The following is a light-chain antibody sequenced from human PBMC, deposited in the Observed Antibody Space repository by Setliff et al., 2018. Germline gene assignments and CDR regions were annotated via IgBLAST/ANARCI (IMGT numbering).Light chain of an antibody. CDR3: QSYDSSLSGYG. CDR1: SSNIGAAYD. J-gene: IGLJ1*01. V-gene: IGLV1-40*01. CDR2: ANS. Sequence: QSVLAQPPPVSGAPGQRVTISCTGSSSNIGAAYDVHWYQHLPGTAPKLLIFANSNRPSGVPDRFSGSKSGTSASLAITGLQAEDEADYYCQSYDSSLSGYGFGTGTKVTVL.